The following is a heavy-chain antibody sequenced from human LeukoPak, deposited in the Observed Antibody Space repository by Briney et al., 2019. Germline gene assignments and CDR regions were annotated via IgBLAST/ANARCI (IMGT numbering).Heavy chain of an antibody. Sequence: GGSLRLSCTASGFAFSTYWMFWVRQAPGKGLVWVSQINPEGASTTYGDPAKGRFTASRDNAKNALHLQMNSLRVDDTAVYYCARGTAITAGIDFWGKGTLVTVSS. V-gene: IGHV3-74*01. J-gene: IGHJ4*02. CDR1: GFAFSTYW. CDR2: INPEGAST. D-gene: IGHD6-19*01. CDR3: ARGTAITAGIDF.